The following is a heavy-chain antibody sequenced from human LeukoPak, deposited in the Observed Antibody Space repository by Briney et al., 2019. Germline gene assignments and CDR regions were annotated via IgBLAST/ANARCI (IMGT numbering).Heavy chain of an antibody. D-gene: IGHD6-13*01. Sequence: APVKVSCKASGYTFTGTYMHWVRQAPGQGLEWRGWINLNSGGTNFAQKFQGWVTMTRDTSISTAYMELSRLRSAETAVYYCATGRGWYSSSLFFFDFWGQGTLVTVSS. CDR1: GYTFTGTY. CDR2: INLNSGGT. CDR3: ATGRGWYSSSLFFFDF. V-gene: IGHV1-2*04. J-gene: IGHJ4*02.